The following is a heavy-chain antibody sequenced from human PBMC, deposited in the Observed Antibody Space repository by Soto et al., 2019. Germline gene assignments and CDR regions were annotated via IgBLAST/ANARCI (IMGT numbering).Heavy chain of an antibody. V-gene: IGHV1-18*01. D-gene: IGHD3-10*01. CDR3: ASEGSPADS. CDR1: GSTFTNCG. J-gene: IGHJ4*02. CDR2: ISAYNGNT. Sequence: QVQLVQSGAEVKKPGASVKVSCKASGSTFTNCGISCVRQAPGQGLEWMGWISAYNGNTNYAQKLQVRVTMTTDTSTSTAYMELRCLRSDDSAVYDCASEGSPADSWGQGTLVTVSS.